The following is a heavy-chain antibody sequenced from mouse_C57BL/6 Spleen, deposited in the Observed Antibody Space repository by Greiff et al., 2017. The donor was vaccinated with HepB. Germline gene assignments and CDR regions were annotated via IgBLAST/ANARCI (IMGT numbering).Heavy chain of an antibody. CDR2: ISSGSSTI. D-gene: IGHD1-1*01. CDR3: ARDYYGSSYLFDY. Sequence: VQLKESGGGLVKPGGSLKLSCAASGFTFSDYGMHWVRQAPEKGLEWVAYISSGSSTIYYADTVKGRFTISRDNAKNTLFLQMTSLRSEDTAMYYCARDYYGSSYLFDYWGQGTTLTVSS. V-gene: IGHV5-17*01. CDR1: GFTFSDYG. J-gene: IGHJ2*01.